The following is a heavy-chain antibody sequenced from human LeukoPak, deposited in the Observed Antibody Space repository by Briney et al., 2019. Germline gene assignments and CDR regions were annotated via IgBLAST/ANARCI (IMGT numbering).Heavy chain of an antibody. J-gene: IGHJ4*02. Sequence: GRSLRLSCAASGFTFRSYGMHWVRQAPGKGLEWVAVISNDGSNKYYADSVKGRFTISRGNSKNTLYLQMNSLRAEDTAVYYCAKDRRPTVTTYFDYWGQGTLVTVSS. CDR3: AKDRRPTVTTYFDY. D-gene: IGHD1-14*01. V-gene: IGHV3-30*18. CDR2: ISNDGSNK. CDR1: GFTFRSYG.